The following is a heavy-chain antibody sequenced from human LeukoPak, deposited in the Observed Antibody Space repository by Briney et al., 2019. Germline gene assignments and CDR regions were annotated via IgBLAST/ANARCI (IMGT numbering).Heavy chain of an antibody. Sequence: GESLKISCKGSGYSFTTYWSGWVRQMPGKGLEWIGLIYPGDSETSYSPSFQAQSPTPAAMSITPAYLRWGSREASDTAMYYCARSNTYYFDYSGRYYSDYRGQGTLGTVSS. J-gene: IGHJ4*02. CDR3: ARSNTYYFDYSGRYYSDY. V-gene: IGHV5-51*01. D-gene: IGHD3-22*01. CDR1: GYSFTTYW. CDR2: IYPGDSET.